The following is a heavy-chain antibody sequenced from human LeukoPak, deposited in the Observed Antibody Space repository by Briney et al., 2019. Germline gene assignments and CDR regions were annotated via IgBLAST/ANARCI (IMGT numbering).Heavy chain of an antibody. CDR2: INHSGST. D-gene: IGHD5-12*01. J-gene: IGHJ4*02. CDR3: ARDDGYNSHFGY. Sequence: SETLSLTCAVYGGSFSGYYWSWIRQPPGKGLEWIGEINHSGSTNYNPSLKSRVTISVDTSKNQFSLKLSSVTAADTAVYYCARDDGYNSHFGYWGQGTLVTVSS. V-gene: IGHV4-34*01. CDR1: GGSFSGYY.